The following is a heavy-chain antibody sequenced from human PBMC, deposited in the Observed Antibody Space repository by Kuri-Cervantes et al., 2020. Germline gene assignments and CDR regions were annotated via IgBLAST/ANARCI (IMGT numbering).Heavy chain of an antibody. D-gene: IGHD6-6*01. Sequence: GESLKISCAASGFTVSDYWMGWVRQAPGKGLEWVANIRQDGSDEYYVDSVRGRFTIARDNAKNSLCLQMNGLRAEDTAVYYCARGRGSSLDRYGMDVWGQGTTVTVSS. J-gene: IGHJ6*02. CDR1: GFTVSDYW. CDR3: ARGRGSSLDRYGMDV. V-gene: IGHV3-7*03. CDR2: IRQDGSDE.